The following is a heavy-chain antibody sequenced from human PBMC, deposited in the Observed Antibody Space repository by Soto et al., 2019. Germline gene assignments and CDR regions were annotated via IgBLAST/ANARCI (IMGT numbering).Heavy chain of an antibody. CDR3: ARDRPTPDSSGYPDY. D-gene: IGHD3-22*01. J-gene: IGHJ4*02. CDR1: GFTFSSYG. Sequence: PGGSLRLSCAASGFTFSSYGMHWVRQAPGKGLEWVAVIWYDGSNKYYADSVKGRFTISRDNSKNTLYLQMNSLRAEDTAVYYCARDRPTPDSSGYPDYWGQGTLVTVSS. CDR2: IWYDGSNK. V-gene: IGHV3-33*01.